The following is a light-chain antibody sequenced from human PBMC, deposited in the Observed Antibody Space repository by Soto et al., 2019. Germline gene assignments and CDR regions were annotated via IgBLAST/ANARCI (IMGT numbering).Light chain of an antibody. CDR3: CSYAGTFYV. CDR2: DVS. V-gene: IGLV2-11*01. Sequence: QSALTQPRSVSGSPGQSVTISCTGTSSGFGGYNYVSWYQHHPGKAPKLMIYDVSERPSGVPDRFSGSKSGNTASLTISGLQAEDEADYYCCSYAGTFYVFGTGTKLTVL. J-gene: IGLJ1*01. CDR1: SSGFGGYNY.